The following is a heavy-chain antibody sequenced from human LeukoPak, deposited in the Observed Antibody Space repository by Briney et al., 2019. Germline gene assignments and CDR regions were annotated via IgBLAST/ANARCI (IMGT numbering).Heavy chain of an antibody. CDR3: AITVDCRATTDCYSYFHH. Sequence: GGSLRLSCAASGFTFSGFWMHWVRQAPGKGLVWVSRVSSDGTYTEYADSVKGRFTISRDNAKDTLYLQVNSLRAEDTAVYYCAITVDCRATTDCYSYFHHWGQGTLVTVSS. J-gene: IGHJ1*01. D-gene: IGHD2-21*02. V-gene: IGHV3-74*03. CDR1: GFTFSGFW. CDR2: VSSDGTYT.